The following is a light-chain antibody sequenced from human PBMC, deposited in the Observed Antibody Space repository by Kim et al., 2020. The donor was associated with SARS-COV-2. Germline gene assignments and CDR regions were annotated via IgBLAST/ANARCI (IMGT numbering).Light chain of an antibody. V-gene: IGLV6-57*02. CDR3: QSFDTSSVV. J-gene: IGLJ2*01. CDR2: EDN. CDR1: SGSIASKY. Sequence: NFMLTQPHSVSESPGKTVTISCTGSSGSIASKYVQWHQQRPGSAPTTVIYEDNERPSGVPDRFSGSIDSSSNSASLTISGLKTETEAVYFCQSFDTSSVVFGGGTQLTVL.